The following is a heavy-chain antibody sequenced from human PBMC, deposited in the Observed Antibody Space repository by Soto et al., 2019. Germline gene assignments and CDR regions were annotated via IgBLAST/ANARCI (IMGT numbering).Heavy chain of an antibody. D-gene: IGHD2-21*02. CDR1: GFTVSTKY. CDR2: IYGGGST. CDR3: ARDSVSDGYCGGDCHPTFDH. Sequence: PGGSLRLSCAASGFTVSTKYMSWARQPPGKGLEWVSVIYGGGSTYYADSVKGRFTISRDNSKNTLYLQMNSLRAEDTAVYYCARDSVSDGYCGGDCHPTFDHWGQGALDTVSS. V-gene: IGHV3-66*01. J-gene: IGHJ5*02.